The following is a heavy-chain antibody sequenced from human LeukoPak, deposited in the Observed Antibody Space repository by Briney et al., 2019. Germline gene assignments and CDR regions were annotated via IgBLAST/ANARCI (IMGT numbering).Heavy chain of an antibody. CDR2: IKQDGSEK. Sequence: GGSLRLSCAASGFTFNTYWMSWVRQTPGKGLEWVANIKQDGSEKYYVDSVKGRFTISRDNAKNSLYLQMNSLRAEDTAVYFCARGTNWSPLDFDYWGQGTQVTVSS. V-gene: IGHV3-7*01. CDR3: ARGTNWSPLDFDY. D-gene: IGHD1-20*01. CDR1: GFTFNTYW. J-gene: IGHJ4*02.